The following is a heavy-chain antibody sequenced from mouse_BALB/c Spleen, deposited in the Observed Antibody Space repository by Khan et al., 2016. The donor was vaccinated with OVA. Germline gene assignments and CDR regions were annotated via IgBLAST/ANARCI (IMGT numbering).Heavy chain of an antibody. V-gene: IGHV1S41*01. CDR1: GYTFTSYW. Sequence: DLVKPGTSVKLSCKASGYTFTSYWINWIKQRPGQGLEWIGRIGPGSSNSYYNEMFKGKASLTVDTSSSTAYIQLSSLSSEDSAVYFCARGNYYGRGCYAMDYWGQGSSVTFSS. D-gene: IGHD1-1*02. J-gene: IGHJ4*01. CDR3: ARGNYYGRGCYAMDY. CDR2: IGPGSSNS.